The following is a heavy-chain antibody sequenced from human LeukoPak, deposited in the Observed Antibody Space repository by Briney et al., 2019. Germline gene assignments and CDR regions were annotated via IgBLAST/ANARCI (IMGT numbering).Heavy chain of an antibody. CDR3: ARLERGNSFDY. CDR2: IYYSGST. Sequence: SETLSLTCTVSGGSISSYYWSWIRQPPGKGLEWIGYIYYSGSTNYNPSLKSRVTISLDTSKNQFSLRLSSVTAADTAMYYCARLERGNSFDYWGQGTLVTVSS. V-gene: IGHV4-59*01. CDR1: GGSISSYY. J-gene: IGHJ4*02. D-gene: IGHD4-23*01.